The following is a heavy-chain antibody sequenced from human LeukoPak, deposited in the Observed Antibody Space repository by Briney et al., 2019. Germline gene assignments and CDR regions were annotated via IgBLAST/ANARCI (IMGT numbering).Heavy chain of an antibody. D-gene: IGHD3-3*01. J-gene: IGHJ5*02. V-gene: IGHV3-7*01. Sequence: GGSLRLSCAASGFTFSTAWMFWVRQAPGKGLEWVATIKQDGSEKYYVDSVKGRFTISRDNAKNSLYLQMNSLRAEDTAVYYCARVWAVLRFLEWPGWFDPWGQGTLVTVSS. CDR3: ARVWAVLRFLEWPGWFDP. CDR1: GFTFSTAW. CDR2: IKQDGSEK.